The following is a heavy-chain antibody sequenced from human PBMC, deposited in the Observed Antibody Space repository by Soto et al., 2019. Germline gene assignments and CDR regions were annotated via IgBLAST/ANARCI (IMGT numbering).Heavy chain of an antibody. CDR1: GFTFDDYA. Sequence: LRLSCAASGFTFDDYAMHWVRQAPGKGLEWVSGISWNSGSIGYADSVKGRFTISRDNAKNSLYLQMNSLRAEDTALYYCAKFRGSGSNYEVDYYYGMDVWGQGTTVTVSS. CDR3: AKFRGSGSNYEVDYYYGMDV. J-gene: IGHJ6*02. V-gene: IGHV3-9*01. D-gene: IGHD1-26*01. CDR2: ISWNSGSI.